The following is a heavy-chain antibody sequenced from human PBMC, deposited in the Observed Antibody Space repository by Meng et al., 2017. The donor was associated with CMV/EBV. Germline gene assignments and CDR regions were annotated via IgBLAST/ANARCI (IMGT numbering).Heavy chain of an antibody. V-gene: IGHV3-74*01. D-gene: IGHD1-26*01. CDR1: GFTFSGYW. CDR3: ARGYSGTYRADY. Sequence: SCEASGFTFSGYWMHWVRQVPGKGLVWVSRINSDGTSASYADSVQGRFTISRDNAKGTLYLQMNSLRAEDTAVYYCARGYSGTYRADYWGQGTLVTVSS. J-gene: IGHJ4*02. CDR2: INSDGTSA.